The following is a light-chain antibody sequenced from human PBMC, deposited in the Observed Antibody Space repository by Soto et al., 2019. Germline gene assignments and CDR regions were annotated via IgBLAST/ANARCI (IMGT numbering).Light chain of an antibody. Sequence: EIVLTQSPGTLSLSPGERATLSCRASQSVSSSYLAWYQQKPGQAPRLLIYGASSRATGIPDRFSGSGSGTEFTLTISSLQSEDFPVYYCQQYNNWPWTFGQGTKLDIK. CDR3: QQYNNWPWT. V-gene: IGKV3-20*01. CDR1: QSVSSSY. J-gene: IGKJ1*01. CDR2: GAS.